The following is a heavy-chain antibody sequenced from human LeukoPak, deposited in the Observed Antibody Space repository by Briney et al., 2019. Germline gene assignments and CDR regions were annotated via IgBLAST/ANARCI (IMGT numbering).Heavy chain of an antibody. Sequence: ASVKVSCKASGYTFTSYGISWVRQAPGQGLEWMGWISAYNGNTNYAQKLQGRVTMTTDTSTSTAYMELRSLRSDDTAVYYCARDRSTMVRGVTYYYYGMDVWGQGTTVTVSS. CDR3: ARDRSTMVRGVTYYYYGMDV. D-gene: IGHD3-10*01. V-gene: IGHV1-18*01. CDR1: GYTFTSYG. J-gene: IGHJ6*02. CDR2: ISAYNGNT.